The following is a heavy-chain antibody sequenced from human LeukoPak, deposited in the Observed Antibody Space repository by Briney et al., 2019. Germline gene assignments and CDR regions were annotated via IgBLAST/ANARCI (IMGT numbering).Heavy chain of an antibody. Sequence: SETLSLTCTVSGGSISSSSHYWGWIRQPPGKGPEWIESNYYSGSTFYKSSLKSRVTISADTSKNQLSLKLSSVTAADTAVYYCARHYDRSGYKTTPAFDYWGQGTLVTVSS. J-gene: IGHJ4*02. D-gene: IGHD3-22*01. CDR1: GGSISSSSHY. CDR2: NYYSGST. CDR3: ARHYDRSGYKTTPAFDY. V-gene: IGHV4-39*01.